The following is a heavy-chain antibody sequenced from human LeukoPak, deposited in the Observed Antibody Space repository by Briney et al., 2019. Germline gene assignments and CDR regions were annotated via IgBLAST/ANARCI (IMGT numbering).Heavy chain of an antibody. J-gene: IGHJ2*01. CDR2: IYTSGST. CDR3: ARDKGILTGYRYFDL. D-gene: IGHD3-9*01. CDR1: GGSISSGSYY. Sequence: PSQTLSLTCTVSGGSISSGSYYWSWIRQPAGKGLEWIGRIYTSGSTNYNPSLKSRVTISVDTSKNQFSLKLSSVTAADTAVYYCARDKGILTGYRYFDLWGRGTLVTVSS. V-gene: IGHV4-61*02.